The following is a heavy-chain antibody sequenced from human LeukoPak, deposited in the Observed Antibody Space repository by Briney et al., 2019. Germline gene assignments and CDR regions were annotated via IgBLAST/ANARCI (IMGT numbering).Heavy chain of an antibody. CDR3: AKDIATYDSSGWRYFDY. D-gene: IGHD3-22*01. CDR2: ISWNSGSI. J-gene: IGHJ4*02. Sequence: SLRLSCAASGFTFDDYAMHWVRQAPGKGLEWVSGISWNSGSIGYADSVKGRFTISRDNAKNSLYLQMNSLRAEDTALYYCAKDIATYDSSGWRYFDYWGQGTLVTVSS. CDR1: GFTFDDYA. V-gene: IGHV3-9*01.